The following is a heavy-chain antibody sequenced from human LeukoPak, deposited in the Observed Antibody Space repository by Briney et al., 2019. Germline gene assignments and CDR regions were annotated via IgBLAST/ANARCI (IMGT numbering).Heavy chain of an antibody. CDR2: ISGSGGGT. CDR3: AKDIIPYYYDSSGLNPFDY. J-gene: IGHJ4*02. CDR1: GFTFSSYA. D-gene: IGHD3-22*01. V-gene: IGHV3-23*01. Sequence: GGSLRLSCAASGFTFSSYAMSWVRQAPGKGLEWVSAISGSGGGTYYADSVKGRFTISRDNSKNTLYLQMNSLRAEDTAVYYCAKDIIPYYYDSSGLNPFDYWGQGTLVTVSS.